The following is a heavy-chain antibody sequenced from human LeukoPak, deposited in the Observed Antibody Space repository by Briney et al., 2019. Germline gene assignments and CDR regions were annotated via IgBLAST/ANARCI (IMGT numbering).Heavy chain of an antibody. CDR1: GYTFTGYY. Sequence: ASVKVSCKASGYTFTGYYMHWVRQAPGQGLEWMGWINPNSGGTNYAQKFQGRVTMTRDTSISTAYMELSRLRSDDTAVYYCARRGDFWSGYPFDYWGQGTLVTVSS. CDR2: INPNSGGT. CDR3: ARRGDFWSGYPFDY. V-gene: IGHV1-2*02. D-gene: IGHD3-3*01. J-gene: IGHJ4*02.